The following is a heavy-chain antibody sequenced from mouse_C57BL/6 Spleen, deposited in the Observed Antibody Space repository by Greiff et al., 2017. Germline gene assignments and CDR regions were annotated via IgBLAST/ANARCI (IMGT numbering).Heavy chain of an antibody. CDR1: GFNIKDYY. Sequence: EVKLMASGAELVKPGASVKLSCTASGFNIKDYYMHWVKQRTEQGLEWIGRIDPEDGETKYAPTFQGKATITADPSSHTAYLQLSSLTSEDTAVEYCAPYCYGSSPHYFDYWGQGTTRTVSS. V-gene: IGHV14-2*01. CDR2: IDPEDGET. D-gene: IGHD1-1*01. CDR3: APYCYGSSPHYFDY. J-gene: IGHJ2*01.